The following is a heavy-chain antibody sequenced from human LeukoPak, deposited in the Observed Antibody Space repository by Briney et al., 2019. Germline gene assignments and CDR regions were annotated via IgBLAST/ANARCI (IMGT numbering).Heavy chain of an antibody. J-gene: IGHJ4*02. Sequence: SETLSLTCTVSGGSISSYYWSWIRQPPGKGLEWIGEINHSGSTNYNPSLKSRVTISVDTSKNQFSLKLSSVTAADTAVYYCARGTMVYAKIDYWGQGTLVTVSS. CDR1: GGSISSYY. V-gene: IGHV4-34*01. CDR3: ARGTMVYAKIDY. D-gene: IGHD2-8*01. CDR2: INHSGST.